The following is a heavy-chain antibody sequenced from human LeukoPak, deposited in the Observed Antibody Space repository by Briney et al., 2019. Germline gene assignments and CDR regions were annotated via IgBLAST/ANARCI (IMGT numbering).Heavy chain of an antibody. J-gene: IGHJ4*02. D-gene: IGHD2-2*02. CDR3: ARGYCRGTSCYMFGS. CDR2: ISSSNTYI. Sequence: GGSLRLSCAGSGFNFIDNSMHWVRQAPGKGLEWVSSISSSNTYIYYRDSVKGRFTISRDNAKNSLFLQMSSLRDEDTAVYYCARGYCRGTSCYMFGSWGQGTRVTVSS. CDR1: GFNFIDNS. V-gene: IGHV3-21*01.